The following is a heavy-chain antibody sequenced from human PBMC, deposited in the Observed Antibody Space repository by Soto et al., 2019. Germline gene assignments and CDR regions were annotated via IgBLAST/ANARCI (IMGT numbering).Heavy chain of an antibody. J-gene: IGHJ5*02. CDR2: IYYSGST. Sequence: SETLSLTCTVSGGSISSSSYYWGWIRQPPGKGLEWIGSIYYSGSTYYNPSLKSRVTISVDTSKNQFSLKLSSVTAADTAVYYCARHFRLYSNSNWFDPWGQGTLVTVSS. CDR3: ARHFRLYSNSNWFDP. CDR1: GGSISSSSYY. V-gene: IGHV4-39*01. D-gene: IGHD4-4*01.